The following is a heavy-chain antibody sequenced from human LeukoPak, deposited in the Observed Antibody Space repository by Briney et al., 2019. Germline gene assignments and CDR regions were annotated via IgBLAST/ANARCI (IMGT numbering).Heavy chain of an antibody. CDR3: ARLDSSGYYYFDY. J-gene: IGHJ4*02. V-gene: IGHV4-59*08. CDR1: GGSLSNYY. CDR2: IYYSGET. D-gene: IGHD6-19*01. Sequence: SETLSLTCTVSGGSLSNYYWSWIRQPPGKGLEWIGYIYYSGETDYTPSLKGRLSISVDRSKNQFSLKLSSVTAADTAVYYCARLDSSGYYYFDYWGQGSLVTVSS.